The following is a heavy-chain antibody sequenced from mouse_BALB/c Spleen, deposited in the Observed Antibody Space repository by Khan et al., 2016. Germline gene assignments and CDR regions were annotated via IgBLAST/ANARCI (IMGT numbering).Heavy chain of an antibody. CDR2: ISHSGST. CDR1: GDSITSGY. D-gene: IGHD1-1*01. Sequence: EVKLEVSGPSLVKLSQTLSLTCSVTGDSITSGYWNWIRKFPGNKLEYMGYISHSGSTYYNPSLNSRISITRDTSKNQSYLQLNSVTTDDTATYYCARYPGSTYVRCMDSWGRGTPVTVSS. CDR3: ARYPGSTYVRCMDS. J-gene: IGHJ4*01. V-gene: IGHV3-8*02.